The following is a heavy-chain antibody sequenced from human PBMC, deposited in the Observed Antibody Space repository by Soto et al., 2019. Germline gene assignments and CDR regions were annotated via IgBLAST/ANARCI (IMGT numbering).Heavy chain of an antibody. J-gene: IGHJ6*03. CDR2: INPNSGGT. V-gene: IGHV1-2*04. CDR1: GYNFTGYY. CDR3: AIRGHYDSFTVYYSRVRDYDYYINV. Sequence: QVQLVQSGAEVKKPGASVKVYCKASGYNFTGYYMHWVRQAPGQGLEWMGWINPNSGGTNYAQKFQGLVTMTRDTSNSTTYIELSMGRSDYTAVYYCAIRGHYDSFTVYYSRVRDYDYYINVRVKGTKVTGSS. D-gene: IGHD3-9*01.